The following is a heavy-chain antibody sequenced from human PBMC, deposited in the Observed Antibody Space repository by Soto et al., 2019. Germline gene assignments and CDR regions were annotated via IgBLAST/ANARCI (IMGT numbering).Heavy chain of an antibody. CDR3: ARDSGSSSGRASRYPDY. Sequence: QVQLVESGGGVVQPGRSLRLSCAASGFTFSSYGMHWVRQAPGKGLEWVAVIWYDGSNKYYADSVKGRFTISRDNSKNSLYLQKNSLGAEDTAVYYWARDSGSSSGRASRYPDYWGQGTLVTVSS. CDR2: IWYDGSNK. J-gene: IGHJ4*02. CDR1: GFTFSSYG. V-gene: IGHV3-33*01. D-gene: IGHD6-6*01.